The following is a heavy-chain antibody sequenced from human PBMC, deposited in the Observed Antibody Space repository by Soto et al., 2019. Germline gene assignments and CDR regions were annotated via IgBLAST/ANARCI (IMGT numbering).Heavy chain of an antibody. J-gene: IGHJ6*02. CDR1: GFSLSTSGVG. Sequence: QITLKESGPTLVKPTQTLTLTCTFSGFSLSTSGVGVGWIRQPPGKALEWLALIYWDDDKRYSPSLKSRLTITKHTSKNQVVLTTTNMDPVDTATYYCAHSPIVVPAAILPCYGMDVWGQGTTVTVSS. D-gene: IGHD2-2*01. CDR3: AHSPIVVPAAILPCYGMDV. V-gene: IGHV2-5*02. CDR2: IYWDDDK.